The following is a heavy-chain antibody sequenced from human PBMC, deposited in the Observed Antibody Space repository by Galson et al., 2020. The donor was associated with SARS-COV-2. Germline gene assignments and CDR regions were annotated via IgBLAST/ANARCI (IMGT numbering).Heavy chain of an antibody. J-gene: IGHJ3*01. CDR2: INWNSGSI. V-gene: IGHV3-9*01. CDR3: VKDIGDYYDTSGYYGAFDL. Sequence: GGSLRLSCAASTFTFEHYAMHWVRPAPGKGLEWVSGINWNSGSIGYADSVKGRFTISRDNANNSLYLQMNSLRAEDTALYYCVKDIGDYYDTSGYYGAFDLWGQGTLVTVS. D-gene: IGHD3-22*01. CDR1: TFTFEHYA.